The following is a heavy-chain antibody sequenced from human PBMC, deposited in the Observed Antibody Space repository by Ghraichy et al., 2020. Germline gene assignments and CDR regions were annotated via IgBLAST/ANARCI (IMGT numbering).Heavy chain of an antibody. CDR1: GGSISSYY. CDR3: AREICCSGGSCLAFDI. J-gene: IGHJ3*02. V-gene: IGHV4-59*01. D-gene: IGHD2-15*01. CDR2: IYYSGST. Sequence: SETLSLTCTVSGGSISSYYWSWIRQPPGKGLEWIGYIYYSGSTNYNPSLKSRVTISVDTSKNQFSLKLSSVTAADTAVYYCAREICCSGGSCLAFDIWGQGTMVTVSS.